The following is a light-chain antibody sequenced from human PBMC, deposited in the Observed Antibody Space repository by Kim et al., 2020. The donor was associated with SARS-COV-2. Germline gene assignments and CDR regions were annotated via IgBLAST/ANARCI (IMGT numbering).Light chain of an antibody. CDR2: YDN. V-gene: IGLV3-1*01. Sequence: SSELTQPPSVSVSPGQTASITCSGDNLGDKHACWYQQKPGQSPVLVIYYDNKRPSGIRERFSGSNSGNTATLTISGTQPMDEADYYCQAWDSNTVVFGGGTQLTVL. J-gene: IGLJ2*01. CDR1: NLGDKH. CDR3: QAWDSNTVV.